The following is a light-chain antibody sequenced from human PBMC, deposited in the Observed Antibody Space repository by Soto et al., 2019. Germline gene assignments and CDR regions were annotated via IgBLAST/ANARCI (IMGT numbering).Light chain of an antibody. Sequence: DIQMTQSPSSVSASVGDRVTITCRASQAIDSWLAWYQQKPGEAPKLLIFTGSLLHSGVPPRFSGSGSGTDFTLTISSLQPEDFATYYCQQRASWPPFTFGQGTKLEV. V-gene: IGKV1-12*01. J-gene: IGKJ2*01. CDR3: QQRASWPPFT. CDR2: TGS. CDR1: QAIDSW.